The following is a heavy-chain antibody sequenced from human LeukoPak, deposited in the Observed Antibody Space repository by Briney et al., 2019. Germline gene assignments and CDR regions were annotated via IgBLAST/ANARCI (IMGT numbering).Heavy chain of an antibody. CDR3: ARADSGSYTGSYYYGMDV. D-gene: IGHD1-26*01. J-gene: IGHJ6*02. V-gene: IGHV3-33*01. Sequence: GRSLRLSCAASGFTFSSYGMYWVRQAPGKGLEWVAVIWYDGSNKYYADSVKGRFTISRDNSKNTLYLQMNSLRAEDTAVYYCARADSGSYTGSYYYGMDVWGQGTTVTVSS. CDR1: GFTFSSYG. CDR2: IWYDGSNK.